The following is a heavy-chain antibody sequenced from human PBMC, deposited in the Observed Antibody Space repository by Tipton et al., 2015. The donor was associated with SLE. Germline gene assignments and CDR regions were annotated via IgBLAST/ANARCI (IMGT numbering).Heavy chain of an antibody. Sequence: TLSLTCSVSGDSVANSYWSWIRQPPGKGLEWIGYIYNSGSTNYNPSLKSRVTISVDASKNQLSLNLNSVTAADTAVYYCARMDYRSAFDIWGQGTMVTVSS. V-gene: IGHV4-59*02. CDR2: IYNSGST. CDR1: GDSVANSY. CDR3: ARMDYRSAFDI. J-gene: IGHJ3*02. D-gene: IGHD3/OR15-3a*01.